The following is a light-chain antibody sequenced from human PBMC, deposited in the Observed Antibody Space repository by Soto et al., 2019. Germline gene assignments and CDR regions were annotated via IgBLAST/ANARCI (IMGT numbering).Light chain of an antibody. J-gene: IGKJ4*01. Sequence: EIVLTQSPATLSLSPWERATLSCGASQSVSSSYLAWYQQKPGLAPRLLIYDASSRATGIPDRVSGSGSGTDFTLTISRLEPEDFAVYYCQQYGSSPLTFGGGTKVDIK. CDR2: DAS. CDR1: QSVSSSY. CDR3: QQYGSSPLT. V-gene: IGKV3D-20*01.